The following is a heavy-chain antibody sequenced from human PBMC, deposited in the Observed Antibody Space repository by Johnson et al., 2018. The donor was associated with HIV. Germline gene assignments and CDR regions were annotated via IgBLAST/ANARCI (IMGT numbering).Heavy chain of an antibody. D-gene: IGHD1-1*01. Sequence: GGGLVQPGRSLRLSCAASGFTFDDYAMHWVRQAPGKGLEWVGRIKSKTDGATIDYAAPVKGRFTISRDGSKNTRYLRMKSLKTEDTGIYYCTKGLYWNDAFDIWGQGTMVSVSS. CDR2: IKSKTDGATI. V-gene: IGHV3-15*01. CDR3: TKGLYWNDAFDI. CDR1: GFTFDDYA. J-gene: IGHJ3*02.